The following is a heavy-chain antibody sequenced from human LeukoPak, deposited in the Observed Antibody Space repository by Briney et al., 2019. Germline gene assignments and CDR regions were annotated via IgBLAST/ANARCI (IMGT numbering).Heavy chain of an antibody. J-gene: IGHJ6*03. V-gene: IGHV4-34*01. CDR3: ARAPLLPDYYYYYMDV. Sequence: PSETLSLTCAVYGGSFSGYYWSWTRQPPGKGLEWIGEINHSGSTNYNPSLKSRVTISVDTSKNQFSLKLSSVTAADTAVYYCARAPLLPDYYYYYMDVWGKGTTVTVSS. CDR2: INHSGST. D-gene: IGHD2-21*01. CDR1: GGSFSGYY.